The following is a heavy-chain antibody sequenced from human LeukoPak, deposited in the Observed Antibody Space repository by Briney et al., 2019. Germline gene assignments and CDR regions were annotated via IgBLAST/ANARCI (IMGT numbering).Heavy chain of an antibody. D-gene: IGHD6-13*01. CDR3: TTGLIAAAGTGENDY. V-gene: IGHV3-15*01. J-gene: IGHJ4*02. CDR1: GFTFNDAW. Sequence: KPGGSLRLSCAASGFTFNDAWMSWVRQAPGKGLEWVGRIKSKTDGGTTDYAAPVKGRFTISRDDSKNTLYLQMNSLKTEDTAVYYCTTGLIAAAGTGENDYWGQGTLVTVSS. CDR2: IKSKTDGGTT.